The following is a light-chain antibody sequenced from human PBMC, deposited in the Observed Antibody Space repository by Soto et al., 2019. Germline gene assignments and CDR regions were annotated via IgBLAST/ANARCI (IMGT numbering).Light chain of an antibody. Sequence: QSALTQPASVSGSPGQSITISCTGTSSDVGGSDYVSWYQQEPGKAPKLIIFGVTNRPSGVSTRFSGSKSGNTASLTISGLQAQDEADYCCSSSTTSITSHVTLGGGTKLTLL. V-gene: IGLV2-14*01. CDR2: GVT. J-gene: IGLJ2*01. CDR1: SSDVGGSDY. CDR3: SSSTTSITSHVT.